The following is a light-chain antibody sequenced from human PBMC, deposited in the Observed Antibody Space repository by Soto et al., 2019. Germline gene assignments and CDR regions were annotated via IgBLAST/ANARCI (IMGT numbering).Light chain of an antibody. CDR2: EAS. CDR3: QQYANLPIS. Sequence: DIQMTQSPSSLSASEGDRVTITCQASQDISNYLNWYQQKLGKAPKLLIYEASKLETGVPSRFSGSGSGTHFTFTISSLQPEDFATYYCQQYANLPISFGQGTRLEI. J-gene: IGKJ5*01. V-gene: IGKV1-33*01. CDR1: QDISNY.